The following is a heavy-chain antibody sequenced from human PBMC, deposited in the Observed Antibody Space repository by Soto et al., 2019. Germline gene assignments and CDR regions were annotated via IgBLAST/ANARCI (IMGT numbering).Heavy chain of an antibody. V-gene: IGHV1-69*13. CDR3: ARFKVGTTTDYYYGMDV. CDR1: GDTFSNYA. D-gene: IGHD1-26*01. Sequence: PSVKVSCKASGDTFSNYAICWVRQAPGQGLEWIGGIIPILGSANYAQKFQGRVTISADGSTNTANLELSSLRSEDTAVYYCARFKVGTTTDYYYGMDVWGQGTTVTVSS. CDR2: IIPILGSA. J-gene: IGHJ6*02.